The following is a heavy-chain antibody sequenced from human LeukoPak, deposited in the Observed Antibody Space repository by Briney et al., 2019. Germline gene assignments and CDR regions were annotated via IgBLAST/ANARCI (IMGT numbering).Heavy chain of an antibody. CDR3: ARAGEGFDT. V-gene: IGHV3-33*01. CDR2: IWYDGSNK. CDR1: GFTFSNYG. Sequence: GRFLRLSCGASGFTFSNYGMRRVRQAPGKGLEWVAVIWYDGSNKYYGDSVKGRFTISRDNLKNTMYLQMSSLRAEDTAIYYCARAGEGFDTWGQGTKVTVSS. J-gene: IGHJ3*02. D-gene: IGHD3-10*01.